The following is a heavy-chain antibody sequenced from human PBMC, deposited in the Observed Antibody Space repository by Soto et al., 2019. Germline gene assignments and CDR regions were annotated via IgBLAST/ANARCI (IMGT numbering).Heavy chain of an antibody. Sequence: ASVKVSCKASGYSFPSHGIGWMRQAPGQGLEWMGWITTFNGNTNYAKKFQERVTMTADTSTSTVYMELRSLRYDDTAVYFCATLPPYYFDTSGYFLEDRGQGTLVTVSS. J-gene: IGHJ4*02. D-gene: IGHD3-22*01. V-gene: IGHV1-18*01. CDR2: ITTFNGNT. CDR1: GYSFPSHG. CDR3: ATLPPYYFDTSGYFLED.